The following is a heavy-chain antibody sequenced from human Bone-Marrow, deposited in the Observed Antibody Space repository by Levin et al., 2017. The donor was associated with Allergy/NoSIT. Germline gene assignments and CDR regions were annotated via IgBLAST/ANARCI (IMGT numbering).Heavy chain of an antibody. D-gene: IGHD6-6*01. Sequence: KRSGPTLVKPTQTLTLTCTFSGFSLTTTGLGVGWIRQPPGKALEWLAVIYWDDDKRYNPSLRSRLTITRDTSKNQVVLKMTNMAPVDTATYFCAHGYSSSSDWFDPWGQGTLVTVSS. CDR2: IYWDDDK. V-gene: IGHV2-5*02. CDR3: AHGYSSSSDWFDP. J-gene: IGHJ5*02. CDR1: GFSLTTTGLG.